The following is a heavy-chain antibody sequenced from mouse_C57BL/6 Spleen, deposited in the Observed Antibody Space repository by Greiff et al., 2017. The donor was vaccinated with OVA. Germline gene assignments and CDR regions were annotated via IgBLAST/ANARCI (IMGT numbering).Heavy chain of an antibody. CDR3: ARGDTTVYFDY. CDR1: GYTFTNYW. CDR2: IYPGGGYT. D-gene: IGHD1-1*01. Sequence: VKLQESGAELVRPGTSVKMSCKASGYTFTNYWIGWAKQRPGHGLEWIGDIYPGGGYTNYNEKFKGKATLTADKSSSTAYMQFSSLTSEDSAIYYCARGDTTVYFDYWGQGTTLTVSS. J-gene: IGHJ2*01. V-gene: IGHV1-63*01.